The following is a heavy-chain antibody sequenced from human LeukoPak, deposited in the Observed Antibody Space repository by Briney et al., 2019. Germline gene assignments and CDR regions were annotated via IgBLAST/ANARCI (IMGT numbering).Heavy chain of an antibody. D-gene: IGHD2-2*01. V-gene: IGHV4-39*01. J-gene: IGHJ4*02. CDR3: ARRGITYSSSFFAF. CDR2: IFYSGNT. CDR1: GGSIGSSNYY. Sequence: SETLSLTRTVSGGSIGSSNYYWGWIRQPPGKGLEWIGHIFYSGNTYYNPSLRSRVTISVDTSKNQFSLHLSSATAADTATYYCARRGITYSSSFFAFWGQGTLVTVSS.